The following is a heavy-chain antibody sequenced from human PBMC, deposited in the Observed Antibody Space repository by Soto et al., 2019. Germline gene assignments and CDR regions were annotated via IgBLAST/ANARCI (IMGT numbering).Heavy chain of an antibody. V-gene: IGHV1-69*13. J-gene: IGHJ6*02. CDR1: GGAFSSYA. CDR3: ARFRKFSYYYGMDV. CDR2: IIPIFGTA. Sequence: SVKLSCKAAGGAFSSYAISWGRQAPGQGLEWMGGIIPIFGTANYAQKFQGRVTITADESTSTAYMELSSLRSEDTAVYYCARFRKFSYYYGMDVWGQGTTVTVSS.